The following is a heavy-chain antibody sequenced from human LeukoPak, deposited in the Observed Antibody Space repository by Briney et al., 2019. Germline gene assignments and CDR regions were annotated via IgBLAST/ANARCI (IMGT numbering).Heavy chain of an antibody. CDR2: LYTGGST. Sequence: GGSLRLSCAASGFSVSSNYMAWVRQAPGKGLEWVSVLYTGGSTYYAGSVRGRFSISRDDSKNTLYLQMNTLRAEDTAVYYCARPNNGDYVHGFDYWGQGTLVTVSS. D-gene: IGHD4-17*01. J-gene: IGHJ4*02. CDR1: GFSVSSNY. CDR3: ARPNNGDYVHGFDY. V-gene: IGHV3-66*04.